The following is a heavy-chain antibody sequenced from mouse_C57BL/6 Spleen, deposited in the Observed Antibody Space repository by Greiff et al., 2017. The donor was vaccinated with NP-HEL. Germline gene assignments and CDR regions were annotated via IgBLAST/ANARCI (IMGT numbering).Heavy chain of an antibody. CDR3: ARRAHYGSTWYFDV. CDR2: ISGGGGNT. Sequence: EVQRVESGGGLVKPGGSLKLSCAASGFTFSSYTMSWVRQTPEKRLEWVATISGGGGNTYYPDSVKGRFTISRDNAKNTLYLQMSSLRSEDTALYYCARRAHYGSTWYFDVWGTGTTVTVSS. V-gene: IGHV5-9*01. CDR1: GFTFSSYT. D-gene: IGHD1-1*01. J-gene: IGHJ1*03.